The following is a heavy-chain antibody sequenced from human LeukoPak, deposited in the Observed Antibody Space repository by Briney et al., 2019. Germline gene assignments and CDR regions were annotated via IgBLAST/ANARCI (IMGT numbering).Heavy chain of an antibody. CDR1: GFTFSSYG. J-gene: IGHJ4*02. D-gene: IGHD6-13*01. CDR3: AKDRAAAGMGYFDY. CDR2: ISYDGSNK. Sequence: GRSLRLSCAASGFTFSSYGMHWARQAPGKGLKWVAVISYDGSNKYYADSVKGRFTISRDNSKNTLYLQMNSLRAEDTAVYYCAKDRAAAGMGYFDYWGQGTLVTVSS. V-gene: IGHV3-30*18.